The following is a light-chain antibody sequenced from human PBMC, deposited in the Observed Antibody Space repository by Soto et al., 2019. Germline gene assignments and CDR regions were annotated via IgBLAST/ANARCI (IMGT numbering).Light chain of an antibody. J-gene: IGLJ1*01. V-gene: IGLV2-14*01. CDR1: SSDVGGYNY. Sequence: QSVLTQPASVSGSPGQPITISCTGTSSDVGGYNYVSWHQQHPVKAPKLMIYDVTNRPSGVSDRFSGSKSGNTASLTISGLQAEDEADYYCSSYTSSSTPYVFGTGTKVTVL. CDR2: DVT. CDR3: SSYTSSSTPYV.